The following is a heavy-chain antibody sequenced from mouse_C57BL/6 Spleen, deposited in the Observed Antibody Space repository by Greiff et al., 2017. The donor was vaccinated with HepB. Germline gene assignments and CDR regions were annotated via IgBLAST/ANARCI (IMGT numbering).Heavy chain of an antibody. CDR1: GYTFTSYW. CDR3: ARRGDYSSYWYFDV. CDR2: IHPNSGST. D-gene: IGHD2-12*01. J-gene: IGHJ1*03. V-gene: IGHV1-64*01. Sequence: QVQLQQPGAELVKPGASVKLSCKASGYTFTSYWMHWVKQRPGQGLEWIGMIHPNSGSTNYNEKFKSKATLTVDKSSSTAYMQLSSLTSEASAVYYCARRGDYSSYWYFDVWGTGTTVTVSS.